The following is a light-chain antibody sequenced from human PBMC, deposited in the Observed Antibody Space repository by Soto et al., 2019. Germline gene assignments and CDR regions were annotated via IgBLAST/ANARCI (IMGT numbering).Light chain of an antibody. J-gene: IGLJ1*01. V-gene: IGLV2-14*01. Sequence: QSALTQPASVSGSPGQSITISCTGTSSDVGGYNYVSWYQQRPGKAPKLMIYEVSNRPSGVSNRFSGSKSGNTASLTISRLQAEDEADYYCSSYTSSTTSVFGTGTKVTVL. CDR1: SSDVGGYNY. CDR3: SSYTSSTTSV. CDR2: EVS.